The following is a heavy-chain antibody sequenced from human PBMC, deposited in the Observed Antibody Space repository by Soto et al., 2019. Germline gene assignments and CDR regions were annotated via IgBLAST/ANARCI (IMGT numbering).Heavy chain of an antibody. CDR2: INPNSGGT. Sequence: QVQLVQSGAEVKKPGASVKVSCKASGYTFTGYYMHWVRQAPGQGLELMGWINPNSGGTNYAQKFQGRVTMTRDTSISTAYMELSRLRSDDTAVYYCARSDSGWYKTYYYYGMDVWGQGTTVTVSS. CDR1: GYTFTGYY. V-gene: IGHV1-2*02. CDR3: ARSDSGWYKTYYYYGMDV. D-gene: IGHD6-19*01. J-gene: IGHJ6*02.